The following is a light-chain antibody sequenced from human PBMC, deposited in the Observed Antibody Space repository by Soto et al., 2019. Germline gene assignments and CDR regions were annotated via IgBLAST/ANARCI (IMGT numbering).Light chain of an antibody. Sequence: QPVLTQSPSASASLGASVKLTCTLSSGHSSYAIAWHQQQPEKGPRYLMQVNSDGSHNKGDGIPDRFSCSSSGAERYLTISSLQSADEDDYYFQTWGTDFSVVFGGGTQLTVL. CDR2: VNSDGSH. CDR1: SGHSSYA. V-gene: IGLV4-69*01. J-gene: IGLJ2*01. CDR3: QTWGTDFSVV.